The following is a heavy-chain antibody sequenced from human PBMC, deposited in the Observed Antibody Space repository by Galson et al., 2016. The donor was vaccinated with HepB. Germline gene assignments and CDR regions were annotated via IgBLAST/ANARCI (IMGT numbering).Heavy chain of an antibody. V-gene: IGHV3-11*06. D-gene: IGHD3-10*01. J-gene: IGHJ4*02. CDR3: ARLSRGSRNWYFDL. Sequence: SLRLSCAASGFRFTDYYMTWIRQAPGKGLEWLSYIYSAEYKNYVDSVKGRFTISRDNAKNSLYLQMNSLRAEDTAVYYCARLSRGSRNWYFDLWGQGTLVTVSS. CDR2: IYSAEYK. CDR1: GFRFTDYY.